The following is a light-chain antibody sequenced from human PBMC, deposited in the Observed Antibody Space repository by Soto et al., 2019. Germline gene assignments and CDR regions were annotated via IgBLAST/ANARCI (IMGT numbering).Light chain of an antibody. CDR3: SSYAGSNNLV. J-gene: IGLJ2*01. CDR1: SIDVGGYNY. V-gene: IGLV2-8*01. CDR2: EVS. Sequence: QSVLTQPPSASGSPGQSVTISCTGTSIDVGGYNYVSWYQQHPGKAPKLMIYEVSKLPSGVPDRFSGSKSGNTASLTVSGLQAEDEADYYCSSYAGSNNLVFGGGTKLTVL.